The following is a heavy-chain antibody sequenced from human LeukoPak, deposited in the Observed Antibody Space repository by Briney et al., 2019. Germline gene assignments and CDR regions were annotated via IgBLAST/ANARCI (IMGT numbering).Heavy chain of an antibody. D-gene: IGHD3-10*01. CDR1: GGSISSGGYY. CDR2: IYYSGST. V-gene: IGHV4-31*03. J-gene: IGHJ3*02. CDR3: AREVEGLGGSGSWYAFDI. Sequence: PSETLSLTCTVSGGSISSGGYYWSWIRQHPGKDLEWNGYIYYSGSTYYNPSLKRRVTISVDTSKNQFSLKLSSVTAADTAVYYCAREVEGLGGSGSWYAFDIWGQGTMVTVSS.